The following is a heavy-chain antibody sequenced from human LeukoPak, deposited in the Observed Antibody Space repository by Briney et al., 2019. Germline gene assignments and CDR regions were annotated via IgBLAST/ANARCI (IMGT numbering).Heavy chain of an antibody. J-gene: IGHJ4*02. CDR2: INHSGST. CDR3: ARVFLGTTVVTRTLYFDY. D-gene: IGHD4-23*01. V-gene: IGHV4-34*01. Sequence: SETLSLTCAVYGGSFSGYYWSWIRQPPGKGLEWIGEINHSGSTNYNPSLKSRVTISVDRSKNQFSLKLSSVTAADTAVYYCARVFLGTTVVTRTLYFDYWGQGTLVTVSS. CDR1: GGSFSGYY.